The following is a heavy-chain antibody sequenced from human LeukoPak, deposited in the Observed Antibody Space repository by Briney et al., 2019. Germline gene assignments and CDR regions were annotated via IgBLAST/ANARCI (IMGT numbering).Heavy chain of an antibody. Sequence: SETLSLTCTVSGGSVTDYYWSWIRQSPGKGLEWIGYIYYTGTSYNPSLKSRVTISADTSKNQFSLKLTSVTAADTAVYYCARGVNSGYFDYCGQGTLVTVSS. J-gene: IGHJ4*02. CDR2: IYYTGT. CDR1: GGSVTDYY. CDR3: ARGVNSGYFDY. V-gene: IGHV4-59*02. D-gene: IGHD1-26*01.